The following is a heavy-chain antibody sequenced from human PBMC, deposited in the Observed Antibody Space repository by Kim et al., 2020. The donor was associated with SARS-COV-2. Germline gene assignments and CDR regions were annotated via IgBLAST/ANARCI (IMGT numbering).Heavy chain of an antibody. CDR3: ARDFGGMYYYGSGSYLDYYYYGMDV. CDR2: IIPILGIA. Sequence: SVKVSCKASGGTFSSYAISWVRQAPGQGLEWMGRIIPILGIANYAQKFQGRVTITADKSTSTAYMELSSLRSEDTAVYYCARDFGGMYYYGSGSYLDYYYYGMDVWGQGTTVTVS. J-gene: IGHJ6*02. V-gene: IGHV1-69*04. D-gene: IGHD3-10*01. CDR1: GGTFSSYA.